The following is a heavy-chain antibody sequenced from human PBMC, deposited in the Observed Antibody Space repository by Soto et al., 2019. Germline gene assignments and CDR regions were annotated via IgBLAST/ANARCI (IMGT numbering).Heavy chain of an antibody. CDR1: GGTFSSYA. CDR2: IIPIFGTA. J-gene: IGHJ6*02. D-gene: IGHD6-6*01. CDR3: ARGAVSMAARPSYYGMDV. V-gene: IGHV1-69*06. Sequence: SVKVSCKASGGTFSSYAISWVRQAPGQGLEWMGGIIPIFGTANYAQKFQGRVTITADKSTSTAYMELGSLRSEDTAVYYCARGAVSMAARPSYYGMDVWGQGTTVTVSS.